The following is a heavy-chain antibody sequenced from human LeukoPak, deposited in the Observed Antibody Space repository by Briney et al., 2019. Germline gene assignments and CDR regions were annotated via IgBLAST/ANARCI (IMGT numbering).Heavy chain of an antibody. D-gene: IGHD2-2*01. Sequence: GGSLGLSCAASGFTFSSYGMHWVRQAPGKGLEWVAVIWYDGSNKYYADSVKGRFTISRDNSKNTLYLQMNSLRAEDTAVYYCARDVCTSCYWFDPWGQGTLVTVSS. CDR2: IWYDGSNK. CDR1: GFTFSSYG. V-gene: IGHV3-33*01. J-gene: IGHJ5*02. CDR3: ARDVCTSCYWFDP.